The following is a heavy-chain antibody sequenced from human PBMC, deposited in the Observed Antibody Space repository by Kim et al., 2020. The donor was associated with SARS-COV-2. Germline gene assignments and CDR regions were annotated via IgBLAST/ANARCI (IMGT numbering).Heavy chain of an antibody. J-gene: IGHJ3*01. D-gene: IGHD3-22*01. CDR1: GGSISSTNYY. CDR2: VYHSGST. CDR3: ASHEIVGHWYESRSRAFHV. V-gene: IGHV4-39*01. Sequence: SETLSLTCAVSGGSISSTNYYWVWIRQAPGRGLEWIGSVYHSGSTYYSPSLKSRVSISVDTSKNRFSLKLRSVTAEDTAVYYCASHEIVGHWYESRSRAFHVWGQGTMSIVSS.